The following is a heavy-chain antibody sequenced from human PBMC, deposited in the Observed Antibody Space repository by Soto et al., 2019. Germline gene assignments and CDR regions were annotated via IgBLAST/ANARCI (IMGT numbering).Heavy chain of an antibody. CDR3: ARTPTIYDFWSGDQLYYYYYGMDV. CDR1: GFSLSTSGMC. CDR2: IDWDDDK. J-gene: IGHJ6*02. V-gene: IGHV2-70*01. D-gene: IGHD3-3*01. Sequence: KSGPTLVNPTQTLTLTCTFSGFSLSTSGMCVSWIRQPPGKALEWLALIDWDDDKYYSTSLKTRLTISKDTSKNQVVLTMSNMDPVDTATYYGARTPTIYDFWSGDQLYYYYYGMDVWGQGTTVTVSS.